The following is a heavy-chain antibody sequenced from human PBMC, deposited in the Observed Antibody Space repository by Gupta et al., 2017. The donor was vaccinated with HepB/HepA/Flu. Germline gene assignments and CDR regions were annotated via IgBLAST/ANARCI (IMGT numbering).Heavy chain of an antibody. CDR3: ATANDGAGTIPSFYDH. Sequence: QVRLQESGPGLVTPSETLSLTCTVSAGSSSRYYWSWIRQPPGQTLEWIGFTYYGGNTKYNSALERRVTFSVDRSKNQGSLSLTSVTAAATAVYYCATANDGAGTIPSFYDHWGQGGLVTVS. D-gene: IGHD2/OR15-2a*01. CDR2: TYYGGNT. J-gene: IGHJ4*02. V-gene: IGHV4-59*01. CDR1: AGSSSRYY.